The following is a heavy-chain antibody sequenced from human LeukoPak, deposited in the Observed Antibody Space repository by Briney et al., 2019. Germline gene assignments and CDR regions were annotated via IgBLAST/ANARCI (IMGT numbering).Heavy chain of an antibody. CDR2: ISHDGSNT. Sequence: GGSLRLSCAASGFTFSNYDMHWVRQAPGKGLEWVAVISHDGSNTDYTDSVKGRFTISRDNSKNTLYLQMNSLRAEDTAAYYCAKEMKPWMHFDYWGQGTLVTVSS. D-gene: IGHD5-12*01. CDR3: AKEMKPWMHFDY. CDR1: GFTFSNYD. V-gene: IGHV3-30*18. J-gene: IGHJ4*02.